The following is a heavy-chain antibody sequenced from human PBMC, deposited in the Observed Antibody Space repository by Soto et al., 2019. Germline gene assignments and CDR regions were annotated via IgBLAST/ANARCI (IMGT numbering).Heavy chain of an antibody. CDR1: GGSISSGGYY. CDR2: IYYSGST. Sequence: PSETLSLTCTVSGGSISSGGYYWSWIRQHPGKGLEWIGYIYYSGSTYYNPSLKSRVTISVDTSKNQFSLKLSSVTAADTAVYYCARTYYYDSSGYYYKYNWFDPWGQGTLVTVS. J-gene: IGHJ5*02. CDR3: ARTYYYDSSGYYYKYNWFDP. D-gene: IGHD3-22*01. V-gene: IGHV4-31*03.